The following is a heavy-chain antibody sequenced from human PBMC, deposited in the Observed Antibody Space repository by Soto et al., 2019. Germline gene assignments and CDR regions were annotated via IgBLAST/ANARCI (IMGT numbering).Heavy chain of an antibody. J-gene: IGHJ3*02. Sequence: GGSLRLSCAASGFTFSSYAISWVRQAPGKGLQWVAAVDDSGGGTYYADSVKGRFTISRDNSKDTLYLQMNSLRVEDTALYFCAKVYMWGCHDGSHIWGQGTMVTVSS. CDR3: AKVYMWGCHDGSHI. D-gene: IGHD2-21*01. CDR2: VDDSGGGT. V-gene: IGHV3-23*01. CDR1: GFTFSSYA.